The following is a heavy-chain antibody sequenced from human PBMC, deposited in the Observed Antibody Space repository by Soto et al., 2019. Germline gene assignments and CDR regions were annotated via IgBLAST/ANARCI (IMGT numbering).Heavy chain of an antibody. J-gene: IGHJ5*01. CDR1: RFIFSDDA. D-gene: IGHD3-10*01. CDR2: IGGGNTDR. CDR3: GEWGWFDS. V-gene: IGHV3-23*01. Sequence: DVQLLESGGGLVQPGGSLTLSCAASRFIFSDDAMNWVRQDPGKGLEWVSSIGGGNTDRYYADSVKGRFIISRDNSKNTMYLQMNSLRDDDTAVSYNGEWGWFDSWGQGTLVTVSS.